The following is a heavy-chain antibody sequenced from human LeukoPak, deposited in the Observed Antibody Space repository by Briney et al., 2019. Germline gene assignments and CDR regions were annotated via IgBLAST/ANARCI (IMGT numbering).Heavy chain of an antibody. CDR3: ARPFPDANDAYDI. D-gene: IGHD2-2*01. Sequence: GSLRLSCAASGFTVSSNYMSWIRQPPGKGLEWIGSIYYSGSTYYNPSLKSRVTISVDTSKNQFSLKLSPVTAADTAVYYCARPFPDANDAYDIWGQGTMVTVSS. V-gene: IGHV4-39*01. CDR2: IYYSGST. J-gene: IGHJ3*02. CDR1: GFTVSSNY.